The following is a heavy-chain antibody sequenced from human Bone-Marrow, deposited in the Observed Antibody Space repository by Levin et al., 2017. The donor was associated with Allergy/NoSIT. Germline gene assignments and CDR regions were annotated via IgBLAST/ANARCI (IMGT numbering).Heavy chain of an antibody. J-gene: IGHJ6*02. CDR3: ARRTSIAAAGFPYDYYYYGMDV. D-gene: IGHD6-13*01. CDR1: GFTFSSYA. CDR2: ISYDGSNK. Sequence: GGSLRLSCAASGFTFSSYAMHWVRQAPGKGLEWVAVISYDGSNKYYADSVKGRFTISRDNSKNTLYLQMNSLRAEDTAVYYCARRTSIAAAGFPYDYYYYGMDVWGQGTTVTVSS. V-gene: IGHV3-30-3*01.